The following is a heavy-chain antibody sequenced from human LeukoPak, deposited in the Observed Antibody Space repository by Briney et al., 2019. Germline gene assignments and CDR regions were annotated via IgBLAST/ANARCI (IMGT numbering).Heavy chain of an antibody. D-gene: IGHD2-2*02. CDR1: GFTFSSYW. J-gene: IGHJ4*02. Sequence: GGSLRLSCAGSGFTFSSYWMSWVRQAPGKGLEWVANIKQDGIEKYYVDSVKGRFTISRDNAKSSLYLQMNSLRAEDTAVYFCARNLGYCSSTSCYMSGDYWGQGTLVTVSS. CDR3: ARNLGYCSSTSCYMSGDY. CDR2: IKQDGIEK. V-gene: IGHV3-7*01.